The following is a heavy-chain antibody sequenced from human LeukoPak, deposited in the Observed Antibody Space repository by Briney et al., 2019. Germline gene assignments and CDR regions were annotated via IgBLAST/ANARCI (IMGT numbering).Heavy chain of an antibody. D-gene: IGHD6-19*01. Sequence: PSETLSLTCTVSGGSISSSSYYWGWIRQPPGKGLEWIGSIYYSGSTYYNPSLKSRVTISVDTSKNQFSLKLSSVTAADTAVYYCARLYADSSGWSVVYYYYYYGMDVWGQGTTVTVSS. CDR2: IYYSGST. J-gene: IGHJ6*02. CDR1: GGSISSSSYY. V-gene: IGHV4-39*01. CDR3: ARLYADSSGWSVVYYYYYYGMDV.